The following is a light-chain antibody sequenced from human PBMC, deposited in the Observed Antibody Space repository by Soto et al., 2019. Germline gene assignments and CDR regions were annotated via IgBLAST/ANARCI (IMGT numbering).Light chain of an antibody. CDR3: SSYTTSSTLVI. V-gene: IGLV2-14*01. Sequence: QSALTQPASVSGSPGQSITISCTGTSSDVGDYDYVSWFQQLPGKAPKLMICEVNNRPSGVPNRFSGSKSGNTASLTISGLQTEDEADYYCSSYTTSSTLVIFGGGTKLTVL. CDR1: SSDVGDYDY. CDR2: EVN. J-gene: IGLJ2*01.